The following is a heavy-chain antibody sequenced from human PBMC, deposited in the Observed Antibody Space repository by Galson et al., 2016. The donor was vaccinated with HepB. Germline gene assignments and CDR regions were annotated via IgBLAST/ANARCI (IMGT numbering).Heavy chain of an antibody. D-gene: IGHD3-10*01. Sequence: SETLSLTCTVFGPSLNSTPHYWTWVRQPPGKGLDWIGSIYYSGGAYYNPSLKSRILISVDTSQTHFSLKLTSVTAADTAVYYCASNWELPFDFWGQGLLVTVSS. CDR2: IYYSGGA. CDR1: GPSLNSTPHY. V-gene: IGHV4-39*07. J-gene: IGHJ4*02. CDR3: ASNWELPFDF.